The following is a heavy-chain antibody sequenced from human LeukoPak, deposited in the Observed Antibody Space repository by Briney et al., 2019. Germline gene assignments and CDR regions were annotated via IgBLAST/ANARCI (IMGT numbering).Heavy chain of an antibody. CDR1: GYTFASYY. V-gene: IGHV1-46*01. D-gene: IGHD2-2*01. CDR3: ARGYCSSTSCYCLAY. J-gene: IGHJ4*02. Sequence: GASVKVSCKASGYTFASYYMHWVRQAPGQGLEWMGIINPSGGSTSYAQKFQGRVTMTRDTSTSTVYMELSSLRSEDTAVYYCARGYCSSTSCYCLAYWGQGTLVTVSS. CDR2: INPSGGST.